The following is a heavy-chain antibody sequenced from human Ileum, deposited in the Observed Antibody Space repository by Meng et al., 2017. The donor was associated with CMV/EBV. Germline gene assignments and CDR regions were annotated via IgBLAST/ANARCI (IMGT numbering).Heavy chain of an antibody. D-gene: IGHD1-26*01. J-gene: IGHJ4*02. Sequence: FSRPWMSWVRQAPGKGLEWVGRIKSKTDGGTTDYAAHVKGRFTISRDDSKNTLYLQMNSLKTEDTAVYYCTTIGGGSYFADVTNTDYWGQGTLVTVSS. CDR2: IKSKTDGGTT. CDR3: TTIGGGSYFADVTNTDY. V-gene: IGHV3-15*01. CDR1: FSRPW.